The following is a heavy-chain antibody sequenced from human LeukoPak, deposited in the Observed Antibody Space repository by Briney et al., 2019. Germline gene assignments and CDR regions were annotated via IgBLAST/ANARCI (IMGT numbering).Heavy chain of an antibody. Sequence: PSETLSLTCTVSGGSISSYYWSWIRQPPGKGLEWIGYIYYSGSTDYNPSLKSRVTISVDTSKNQFSLKLISMTAADTAVYYCARRSSTSWPFDYWGQGTLVTVSS. CDR2: IYYSGST. CDR1: GGSISSYY. J-gene: IGHJ4*02. V-gene: IGHV4-59*08. D-gene: IGHD6-13*01. CDR3: ARRSSTSWPFDY.